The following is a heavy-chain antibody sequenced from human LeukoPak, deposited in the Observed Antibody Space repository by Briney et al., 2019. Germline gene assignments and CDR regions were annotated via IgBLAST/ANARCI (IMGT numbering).Heavy chain of an antibody. Sequence: GGSLRLSCAASGFTFDDYAMHWVRQVPGKGLEWVSGVSWNSGSIDYADSMKGRFTISRDNAKNSLYLQMNSLRAEDTALYYCTKEMYSSSWAPFDFWGQGTLVTVSS. J-gene: IGHJ4*02. CDR3: TKEMYSSSWAPFDF. CDR2: VSWNSGSI. CDR1: GFTFDDYA. V-gene: IGHV3-9*01. D-gene: IGHD6-13*01.